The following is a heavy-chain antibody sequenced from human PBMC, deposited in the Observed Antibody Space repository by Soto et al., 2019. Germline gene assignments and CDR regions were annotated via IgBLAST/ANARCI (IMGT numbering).Heavy chain of an antibody. V-gene: IGHV3-48*01. J-gene: IGHJ4*02. CDR1: GFNFKNYN. CDR2: ISGNSRTI. D-gene: IGHD3-10*01. CDR3: ASGPWELDY. Sequence: GGSLRLSCTASGFNFKNYNMNWLRQAPGKGLECVAYISGNSRTIYYVDSVKGRFTISRDNAANSVFLQMNSLRVEDTSVYYCASGPWELDYWGQGTLVTSPQ.